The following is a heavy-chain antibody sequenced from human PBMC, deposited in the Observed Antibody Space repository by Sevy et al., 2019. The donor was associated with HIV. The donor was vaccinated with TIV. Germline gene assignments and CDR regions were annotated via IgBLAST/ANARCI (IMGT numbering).Heavy chain of an antibody. Sequence: SETLSLTCTVTGDSMNTYYWAWIRQPPGKSLEWVGYILYSGSTEYSPSLKSRVTMALDKSKNEVSLRLSSVTAADTAVCYCARLVPGDNWFDPWGQGRLVTVSS. J-gene: IGHJ5*02. CDR3: ARLVPGDNWFDP. V-gene: IGHV4-59*01. CDR2: ILYSGST. D-gene: IGHD2-8*02. CDR1: GDSMNTYY.